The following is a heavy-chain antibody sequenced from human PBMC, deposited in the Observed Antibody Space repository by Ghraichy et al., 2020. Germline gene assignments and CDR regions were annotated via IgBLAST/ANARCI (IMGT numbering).Heavy chain of an antibody. CDR3: ARVMTSYCGGDCYSYYFDF. D-gene: IGHD2-21*02. J-gene: IGHJ4*02. CDR2: IYHTGST. CDR1: GGSVSSGSHH. V-gene: IGHV4-61*01. Sequence: SETLSLTCTVSGGSVSSGSHHWSWIRQPPGKGLEWIGSIYHTGSTNYNPSLKSRVTISVDTSKNQFSLKLRTVTAADTAVYYCARVMTSYCGGDCYSYYFDFWGQGTLVTASS.